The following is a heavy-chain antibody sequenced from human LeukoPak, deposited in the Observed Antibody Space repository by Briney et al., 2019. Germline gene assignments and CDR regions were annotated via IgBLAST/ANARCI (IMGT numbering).Heavy chain of an antibody. CDR2: ISGGGHST. V-gene: IGHV3-23*01. J-gene: IGHJ4*02. Sequence: PGGSLRLSCAASGFTFSNFAMSWVRQAPGKGLEWVSAISGGGHSTYYADSVKGRFTISRDNSKNTLYLQINSLRAEDTALYYCAKDGSPVRVFGLDYWGQGTLVTVSS. CDR3: AKDGSPVRVFGLDY. CDR1: GFTFSNFA. D-gene: IGHD3-3*01.